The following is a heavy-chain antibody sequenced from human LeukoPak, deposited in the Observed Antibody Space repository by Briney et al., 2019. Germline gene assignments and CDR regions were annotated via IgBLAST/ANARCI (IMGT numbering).Heavy chain of an antibody. CDR2: IYYSGST. V-gene: IGHV4-59*01. D-gene: IGHD3-22*01. Sequence: SETLSLTCTVSGGSISSYYWSWIRQPPGKGLEWTGYIYYSGSTNYNSSFKSRVTISIDTSKNQFSLRLSSVTAADTAVYYCARVTGYMIEVQFDYWGQGTLVTVSS. J-gene: IGHJ4*02. CDR3: ARVTGYMIEVQFDY. CDR1: GGSISSYY.